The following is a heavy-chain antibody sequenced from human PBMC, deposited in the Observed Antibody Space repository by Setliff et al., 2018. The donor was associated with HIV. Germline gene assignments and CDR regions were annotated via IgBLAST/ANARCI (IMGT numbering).Heavy chain of an antibody. J-gene: IGHJ4*02. V-gene: IGHV3-21*01. D-gene: IGHD2-15*01. CDR1: GFTFSTYH. CDR2: VSTSSSEI. CDR3: AKGDARGGYHYFAY. Sequence: GGSLRLSCVASGFTFSTYHMSWVRQARGKGLEWVSSVSTSSSEIHYADSVEGRFTISRDNAKNTLYLQMNSLRAEDTAVYYCAKGDARGGYHYFAYWGQGTLVTVSS.